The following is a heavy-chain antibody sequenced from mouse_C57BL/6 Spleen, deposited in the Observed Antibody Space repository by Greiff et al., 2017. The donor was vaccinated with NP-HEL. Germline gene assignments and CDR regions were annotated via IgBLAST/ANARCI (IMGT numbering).Heavy chain of an antibody. CDR3: ARDAVGRGYFDV. J-gene: IGHJ1*03. D-gene: IGHD4-1*01. CDR2: SRNKANDYTT. Sequence: EVMLVESGGGLVQSGRSLRLSCATSGFTFSDFYMEWVRQAPGKGLEWIAASRNKANDYTTEYSASVKGRFIVSRDTSQSILYLQMNALRAEDTAIYYCARDAVGRGYFDVWGTGTTVTVSS. CDR1: GFTFSDFY. V-gene: IGHV7-1*01.